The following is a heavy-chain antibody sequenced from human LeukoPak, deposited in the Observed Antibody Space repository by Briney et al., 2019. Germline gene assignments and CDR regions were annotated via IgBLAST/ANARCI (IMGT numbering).Heavy chain of an antibody. CDR1: GFTFSSYA. D-gene: IGHD5-24*01. V-gene: IGHV3-23*01. Sequence: GSLRLSCAASGFTFSSYAMSWVRQAPGKGLERVSAISGSGGSTYYADSVKGRFTISRDNSKNTLYLQMNSLRAEGTAVYYCAKVGRWLQFSSLFDYWGQGTLVTVSS. CDR2: ISGSGGST. J-gene: IGHJ4*02. CDR3: AKVGRWLQFSSLFDY.